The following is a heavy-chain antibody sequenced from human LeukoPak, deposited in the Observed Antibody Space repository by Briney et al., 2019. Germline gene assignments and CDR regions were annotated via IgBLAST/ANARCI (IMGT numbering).Heavy chain of an antibody. CDR1: GFTFSDYY. Sequence: GGSLRLSCAASGFTFSDYYMCWIRQAPGKGLEWVSYISSSGSTIYYADSVKGRFTISRDNAKNSLYLQMNSLRAEDTAVYYCARAYDFWSGYYTGIDYWGQGTLVTVSS. CDR3: ARAYDFWSGYYTGIDY. D-gene: IGHD3-3*01. J-gene: IGHJ4*02. V-gene: IGHV3-11*04. CDR2: ISSSGSTI.